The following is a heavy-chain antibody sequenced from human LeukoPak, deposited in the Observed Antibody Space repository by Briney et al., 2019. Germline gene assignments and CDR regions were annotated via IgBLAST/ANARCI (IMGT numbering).Heavy chain of an antibody. J-gene: IGHJ5*02. CDR1: GYTFTGYY. CDR3: ARTREYSSSWYFPPFDP. D-gene: IGHD6-13*01. CDR2: INPNSGRT. Sequence: ASVKVSCKASGYTFTGYYMNWVRQAPGQGLEWMGWINPNSGRTNYAQNFQGRVTMTRDPSISTAYMELSGLTSNDTAVYYCARTREYSSSWYFPPFDPWGQGTLVTVSS. V-gene: IGHV1-2*02.